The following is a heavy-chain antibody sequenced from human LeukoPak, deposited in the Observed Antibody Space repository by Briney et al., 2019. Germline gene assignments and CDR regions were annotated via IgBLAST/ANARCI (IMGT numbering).Heavy chain of an antibody. Sequence: GGSLRLSCAASGFTFSSYSMNWVRQAPGKGLEWVSSISSSSSYIYYADSVKGRFTISRDNAKNSLYLQMNSLRAEDTAVYYCVKSAGGADTANGYYYYGMDVWGQGTTVTVSS. CDR3: VKSAGGADTANGYYYYGMDV. CDR2: ISSSSSYI. J-gene: IGHJ6*01. D-gene: IGHD5-18*01. CDR1: GFTFSSYS. V-gene: IGHV3-21*04.